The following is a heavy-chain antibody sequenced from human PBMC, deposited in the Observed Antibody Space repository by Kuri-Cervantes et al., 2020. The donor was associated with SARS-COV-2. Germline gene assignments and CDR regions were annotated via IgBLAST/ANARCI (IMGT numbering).Heavy chain of an antibody. CDR2: IYYSGST. CDR3: ARAPRGNYGNYYYYYMDV. D-gene: IGHD1-7*01. V-gene: IGHV4-59*11. CDR1: GGSISSHY. J-gene: IGHJ6*03. Sequence: ESLKISCTVSGGSISSHYWSWIRQPPGKGLEWIGYIYYSGSTNYNPSLKSRVTISVDTSKNQFSLKLSSVTAADTAVYYCARAPRGNYGNYYYYYMDVWGKGTTVTVSS.